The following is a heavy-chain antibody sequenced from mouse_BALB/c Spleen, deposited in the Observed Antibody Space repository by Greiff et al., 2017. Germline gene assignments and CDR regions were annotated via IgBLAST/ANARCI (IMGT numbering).Heavy chain of an antibody. Sequence: EVQRVESGGGLVQPGGSMKLSCAASGFTFSNYWMNWVRQSPEKGLEWVAEIRLKSNNYATHYAESGKGRFTISRDDSKSSVYLQMNNLRAEDTGIYYCTKYYGSSYPSYWYFDVWGAGTTVTVSS. CDR2: IRLKSNNYAT. J-gene: IGHJ1*01. D-gene: IGHD1-1*01. CDR1: GFTFSNYW. CDR3: TKYYGSSYPSYWYFDV. V-gene: IGHV6-6*02.